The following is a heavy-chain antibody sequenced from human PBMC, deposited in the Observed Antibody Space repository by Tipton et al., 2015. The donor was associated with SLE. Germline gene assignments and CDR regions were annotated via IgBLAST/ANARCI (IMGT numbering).Heavy chain of an antibody. V-gene: IGHV3-74*01. CDR3: AKPTCSDGTCYPGGY. Sequence: SLRLSCAASGFTFSDSWMHWARQAPGKGLVWVSNINTDGTTTNYADSVRGRFTISRDNAKNTLYLQMNGLRAEDTGAYYCAKPTCSDGTCYPGGYWGQGTLVTVSS. D-gene: IGHD2-15*01. CDR1: GFTFSDSW. J-gene: IGHJ4*02. CDR2: INTDGTTT.